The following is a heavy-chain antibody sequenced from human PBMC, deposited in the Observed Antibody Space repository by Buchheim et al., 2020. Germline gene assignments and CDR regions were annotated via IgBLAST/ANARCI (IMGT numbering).Heavy chain of an antibody. V-gene: IGHV3-23*01. J-gene: IGHJ4*02. CDR3: AKILGTRDCGGDCYGGIDY. D-gene: IGHD2-21*01. CDR2: ISGSGGST. CDR1: GFTFSSYA. Sequence: EVQLLESGGGLVQPGGSLRLSCAASGFTFSSYAMSWVRQAPGKGLEWVSAISGSGGSTYYADSVKGRFTISRDNSQNTLYLQMNSLRAEDTAVYYCAKILGTRDCGGDCYGGIDYWGQGTL.